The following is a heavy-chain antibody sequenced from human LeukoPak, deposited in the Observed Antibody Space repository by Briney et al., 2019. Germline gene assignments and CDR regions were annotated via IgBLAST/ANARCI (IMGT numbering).Heavy chain of an antibody. V-gene: IGHV1-46*01. CDR2: INPTGSST. Sequence: GASVKVSCKASGYSFTSHYMHWVRQAPGQGLEWLGIINPTGSSTLYAQKSQGRVTMTRDMSTTTDYMELSSLRSDDTAVYYCARDNSVGDVAWWFDPWGQGTLVTVSS. CDR3: ARDNSVGDVAWWFDP. D-gene: IGHD1-26*01. CDR1: GYSFTSHY. J-gene: IGHJ5*02.